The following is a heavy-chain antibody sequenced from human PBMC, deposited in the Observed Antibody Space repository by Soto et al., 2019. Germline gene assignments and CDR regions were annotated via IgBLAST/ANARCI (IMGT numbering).Heavy chain of an antibody. V-gene: IGHV3-33*01. J-gene: IGHJ6*02. Sequence: QVQLVESGGGVVQPGRSLRLSCAASGFTFSSYGMHWVRQAPGKGLEWVAVIWYDGSNKYYADSVKGRFTISRDNSKNTLYLQMNSLRAEDTAVYYCARVPGGGSNYGMDVWGQGTTVTVSS. CDR3: ARVPGGGSNYGMDV. CDR2: IWYDGSNK. D-gene: IGHD6-13*01. CDR1: GFTFSSYG.